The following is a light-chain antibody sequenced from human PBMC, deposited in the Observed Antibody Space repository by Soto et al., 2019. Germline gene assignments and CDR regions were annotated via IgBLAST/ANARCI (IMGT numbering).Light chain of an antibody. CDR2: DNI. V-gene: IGLV1-40*01. Sequence: QSVLTQPPSVSGAPGQRVTISCTGSSSNIGAGFDVHWYQQLPGTAPKLLIYDNINRPSGVPDRFSGSKSGTSASLAITGLQAEDEADYYCQSFDSSLSGSVFGGGTMLTVL. CDR3: QSFDSSLSGSV. J-gene: IGLJ2*01. CDR1: SSNIGAGFD.